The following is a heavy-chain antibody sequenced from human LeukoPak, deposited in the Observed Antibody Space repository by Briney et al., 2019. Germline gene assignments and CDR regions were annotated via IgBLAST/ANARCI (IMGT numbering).Heavy chain of an antibody. CDR3: ATSTVTTGHYYYYYGMDV. CDR2: INHSGST. CDR1: GGSFSGYY. D-gene: IGHD4-17*01. J-gene: IGHJ6*02. Sequence: SETLSLTCAVYGGSFSGYYWSWIRQPPGKGLEWIGEINHSGSTNYNPSLKSRVTISVDTSKNQFSLKLSSVTAADTAVYYCATSTVTTGHYYYYYGMDVWGQGTTVTVSS. V-gene: IGHV4-34*01.